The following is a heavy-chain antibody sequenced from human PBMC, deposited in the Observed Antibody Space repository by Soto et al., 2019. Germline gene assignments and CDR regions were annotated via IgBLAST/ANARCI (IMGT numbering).Heavy chain of an antibody. J-gene: IGHJ5*02. V-gene: IGHV4-59*01. CDR3: ARGSSESPRRWFDP. Sequence: TETLSLNCIVSGGSISSYYWSWIRQPPGKGLEWIGYIYYSGSTKYNPSLKSRVTISVDTSKNQFSLKLNSVSAAHTAVYYCARGSSESPRRWFDPWGQGTLVTVSS. D-gene: IGHD2-2*01. CDR2: IYYSGST. CDR1: GGSISSYY.